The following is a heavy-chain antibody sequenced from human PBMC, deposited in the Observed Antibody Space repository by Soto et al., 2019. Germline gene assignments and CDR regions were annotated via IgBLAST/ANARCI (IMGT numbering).Heavy chain of an antibody. CDR3: AKGPRVTMIVVVITADYYGMDV. J-gene: IGHJ6*02. Sequence: GSLRLSCTTSGFTFSSYAMSWVRQAPGKGLEWVSAISGSGGSTYYADSVKGRFTISRDNSKNTLYLQMNSLRAEDTAVYYCAKGPRVTMIVVVITADYYGMDVWGQGTTVTVSS. CDR1: GFTFSSYA. CDR2: ISGSGGST. D-gene: IGHD3-22*01. V-gene: IGHV3-23*01.